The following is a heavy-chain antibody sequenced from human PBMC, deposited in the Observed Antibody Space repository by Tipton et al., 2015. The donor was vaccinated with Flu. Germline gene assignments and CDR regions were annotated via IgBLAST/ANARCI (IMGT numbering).Heavy chain of an antibody. Sequence: TLSLTCTVSSGSIRSTNYFCAWIRQPPGKRLELIGSIYPSGTPYYNPSLKSRVTISVDTSKRQFSRDLRSVTAADAAVYYCARLSYYDVDLKNFYFDYWGQGALVTVSS. J-gene: IGHJ4*02. CDR2: IYPSGTP. CDR3: ARLSYYDVDLKNFYFDY. V-gene: IGHV4-39*01. CDR1: SGSIRSTNYF. D-gene: IGHD3-10*02.